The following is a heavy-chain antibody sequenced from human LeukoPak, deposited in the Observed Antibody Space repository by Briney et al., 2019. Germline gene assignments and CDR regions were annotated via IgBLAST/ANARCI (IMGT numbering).Heavy chain of an antibody. Sequence: GGSLRLSCAASGFTLSGYSMNWVGQAPGKGMEWVSSISSSSDYIYYADSVQGRFTISRDNAKNSLSLQMNSLRAEDTAVYYCVRDYGDFDYWGQGTLVTVSS. CDR1: GFTLSGYS. J-gene: IGHJ4*02. D-gene: IGHD4-17*01. V-gene: IGHV3-21*01. CDR2: ISSSSDYI. CDR3: VRDYGDFDY.